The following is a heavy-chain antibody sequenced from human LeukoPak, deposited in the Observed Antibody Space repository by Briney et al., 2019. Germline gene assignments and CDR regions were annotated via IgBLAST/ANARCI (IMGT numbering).Heavy chain of an antibody. CDR3: AHGNLHYGSGSYYY. D-gene: IGHD3-10*01. CDR2: ISDREST. J-gene: IGHJ4*02. Sequence: TSETLSLTCGVFGGYFSDYYWSWIRQSPGKGLEWIGEISDRESTNYDPSLRSRVTISEDKSKNQFSLRLTSVTAADTAVYYCAHGNLHYGSGSYYYWGQGTQVTVSS. CDR1: GGYFSDYY. V-gene: IGHV4-34*01.